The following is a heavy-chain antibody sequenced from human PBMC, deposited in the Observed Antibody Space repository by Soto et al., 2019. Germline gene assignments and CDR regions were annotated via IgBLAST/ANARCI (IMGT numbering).Heavy chain of an antibody. CDR3: VRTPPVTIFCVVLYYFEY. Sequence: GGSLRLSCVASGFTLGTHAMHWVRQAPGKGLEWVSTLNVNGDNTDYADSVEGRFAISRDTSKNTVFLQMKSLRVEDTAVYYCVRTPPVTIFCVVLYYFEYWGQGTLVTVSS. V-gene: IGHV3-23*01. CDR1: GFTLGTHA. D-gene: IGHD3-3*01. J-gene: IGHJ4*02. CDR2: LNVNGDNT.